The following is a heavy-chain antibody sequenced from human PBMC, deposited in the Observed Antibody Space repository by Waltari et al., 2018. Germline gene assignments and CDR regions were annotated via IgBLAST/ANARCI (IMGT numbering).Heavy chain of an antibody. V-gene: IGHV4-4*02. CDR2: IHRSGRT. D-gene: IGHD2-15*01. CDR3: ARDRGRGLYFDS. Sequence: WGSWVRQSPEKGLELIGQIHRSGRTYYNPSLESRVSVSMDTSNNKFFLKLSSAIAEDTAVYYCARDRGRGLYFDSWGQGTLVTVSP. CDR1: W. J-gene: IGHJ4*02.